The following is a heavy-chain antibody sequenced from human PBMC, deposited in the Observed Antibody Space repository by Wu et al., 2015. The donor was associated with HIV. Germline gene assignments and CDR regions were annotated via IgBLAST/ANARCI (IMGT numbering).Heavy chain of an antibody. CDR2: IVVGSGYT. J-gene: IGHJ3*02. D-gene: IGHD3-16*02. V-gene: IGHV1-58*02. CDR1: GFTFSFSA. CDR3: AANINAGYTTSPVDAFDI. Sequence: QMQLVQSGPEVKKPGTSVKFSCKASGFTFSFSAIQWVRQARGQRLEWIGWIVVGSGYTNYAQMFQERVTITRDMSTSTAYMELSSLRSEDTAVYYCAANINAGYTTSPVDAFDIWGQGTMVTVSS.